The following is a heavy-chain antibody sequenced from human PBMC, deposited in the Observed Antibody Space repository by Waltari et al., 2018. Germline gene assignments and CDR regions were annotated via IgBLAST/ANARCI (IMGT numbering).Heavy chain of an antibody. CDR3: ARGRDVFANFDYNWFDP. Sequence: QVQLVQSGAEVLRPGASVKVSCQASGYSFINYEINWVRQAAGQGLEWRGGVKPNSGATAYAQRFQGRITMTWDTSISTAYMELSNLRSDDTAVLYCARGRDVFANFDYNWFDPWGQGTLVTVSS. CDR2: VKPNSGAT. D-gene: IGHD3-3*01. J-gene: IGHJ5*02. V-gene: IGHV1-8*02. CDR1: GYSFINYE.